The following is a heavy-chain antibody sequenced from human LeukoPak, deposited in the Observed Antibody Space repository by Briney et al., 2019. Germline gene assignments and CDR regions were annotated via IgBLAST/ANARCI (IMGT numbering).Heavy chain of an antibody. D-gene: IGHD6-13*01. V-gene: IGHV1-3*01. CDR3: ARDPSTREVPDGKFSSDYYFDS. Sequence: ASVKVSCKASGYTFSNYAIHWVRQAPGQRLEWMGWINAGNGNTKNSQKFQGRVTITRDTSASTAYMELSSLRSEDTAVYYCARDPSTREVPDGKFSSDYYFDSWGRGTLVTVSS. CDR2: INAGNGNT. J-gene: IGHJ4*02. CDR1: GYTFSNYA.